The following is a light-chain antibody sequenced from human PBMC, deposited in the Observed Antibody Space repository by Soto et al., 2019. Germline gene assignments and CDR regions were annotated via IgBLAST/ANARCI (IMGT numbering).Light chain of an antibody. J-gene: IGKJ2*01. V-gene: IGKV3-15*01. CDR3: QHYYHWPPGYS. CDR1: QSIRTH. CDR2: GSS. Sequence: EIVMTQYPATLSVSPGERATLSCRASQSIRTHLAWYQQKVGQAPRLLIYGSSTRATGIPARFSGSGSGTEFTLTISSLQSEDFAVYYSQHYYHWPPGYSFGPGTKLDIK.